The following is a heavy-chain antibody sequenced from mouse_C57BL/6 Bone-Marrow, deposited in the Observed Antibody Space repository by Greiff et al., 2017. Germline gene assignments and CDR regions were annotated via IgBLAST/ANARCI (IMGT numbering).Heavy chain of an antibody. Sequence: EVKVEESGGGLVKPGGSLKLSCAASGFTFSSYTMSWVRQTPEKRLEWVATISGGGGNTYYPDSVKGRFTISRDNAKNTLYLQMSSLRSEDTALYYCARPHYYGSSSFDYWGQGTTLTVSS. D-gene: IGHD1-1*01. V-gene: IGHV5-9*01. J-gene: IGHJ2*01. CDR2: ISGGGGNT. CDR3: ARPHYYGSSSFDY. CDR1: GFTFSSYT.